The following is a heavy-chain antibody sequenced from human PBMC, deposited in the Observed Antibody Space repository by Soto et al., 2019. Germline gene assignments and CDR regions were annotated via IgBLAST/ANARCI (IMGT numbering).Heavy chain of an antibody. J-gene: IGHJ4*02. V-gene: IGHV4-34*01. CDR1: GGSFGGSY. CDR3: VACDYGDYPRY. CDR2: RNHGGCT. Sequence: QVRLQQWWAGLLKPSESLSLTCAVYGGSFGGSYWSWIREPPGKGLEWSGERNHGGCTNYNPPLKSRLTISVDTSKNQYSLKLSSVTAADTALYYCVACDYGDYPRYWGQLTLGTVSS. D-gene: IGHD4-17*01.